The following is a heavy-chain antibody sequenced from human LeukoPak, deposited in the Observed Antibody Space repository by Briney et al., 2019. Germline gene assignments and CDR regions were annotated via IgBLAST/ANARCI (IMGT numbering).Heavy chain of an antibody. V-gene: IGHV1-2*02. J-gene: IGHJ3*02. CDR1: GYTFTGYY. Sequence: ASVKVSCKASGYTFTGYYMHWARQAPGQGLEWMGWINPNSGGTNYAQKFQGRVTMTRDTSISTAYMELSRLRSDDTAVYYCASPVAAAGSDAFGIWGQGTMVTVSS. D-gene: IGHD6-13*01. CDR2: INPNSGGT. CDR3: ASPVAAAGSDAFGI.